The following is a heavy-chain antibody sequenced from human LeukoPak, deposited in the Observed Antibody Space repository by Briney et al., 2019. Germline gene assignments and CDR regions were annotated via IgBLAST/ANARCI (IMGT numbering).Heavy chain of an antibody. Sequence: ASVKVSCKASGYTFTGYYMHWVRQAPGQGLEWMGWINPNSGGTNYAQKFQGRVTMTRDTSISTAYMELSRLRSDDTAVYYCARDNLRTLPYYYYMDVWGKGTTVTVSS. CDR1: GYTFTGYY. CDR2: INPNSGGT. V-gene: IGHV1-2*02. J-gene: IGHJ6*03. CDR3: ARDNLRTLPYYYYMDV.